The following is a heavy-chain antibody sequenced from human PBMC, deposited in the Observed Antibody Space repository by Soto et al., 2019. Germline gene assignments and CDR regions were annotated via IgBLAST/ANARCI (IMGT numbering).Heavy chain of an antibody. V-gene: IGHV1-69*06. J-gene: IGHJ6*02. CDR3: ARGLRPDLRLLDYYYGMDV. CDR2: IIPIFGTA. D-gene: IGHD2-21*02. Sequence: SVKVSCKASGGTFSSYAISWVGQAPGQGLEWVGGIIPIFGTANYAQKFQGRVTITADKYTTTAYMELSSLRSEDTAVYYCARGLRPDLRLLDYYYGMDVWGQGTTVTVSS. CDR1: GGTFSSYA.